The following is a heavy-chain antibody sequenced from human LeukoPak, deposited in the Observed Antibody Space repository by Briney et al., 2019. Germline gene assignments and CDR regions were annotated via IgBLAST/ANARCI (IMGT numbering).Heavy chain of an antibody. CDR1: GYTFISYS. CDR3: ARNDYYDSSGYYRY. J-gene: IGHJ4*02. Sequence: ASVKVSCKASGYTFISYSITWVRQAPGQGLAWMGWISTYNGRTNYAPNFQGRVTITADESTSTAYMELSSLRSEDTAVYYCARNDYYDSSGYYRYWGQGTLVTVSS. V-gene: IGHV1-18*01. D-gene: IGHD3-22*01. CDR2: ISTYNGRT.